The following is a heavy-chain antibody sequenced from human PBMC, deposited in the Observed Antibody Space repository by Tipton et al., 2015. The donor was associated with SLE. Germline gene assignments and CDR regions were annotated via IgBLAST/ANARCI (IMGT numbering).Heavy chain of an antibody. J-gene: IGHJ6*02. CDR1: GYSISSDYY. CDR3: ARDTGILYDGMDV. Sequence: TLSLTCTVSGYSISSDYYWGWIRQPPGKGLEWIGSVYHSGSTYYNPSLKSRVTISVDTSKNQFSLKLNSVTAADTAVYFCARDTGILYDGMDVWGQGTTVIVSS. V-gene: IGHV4-38-2*02. D-gene: IGHD2-8*02. CDR2: VYHSGST.